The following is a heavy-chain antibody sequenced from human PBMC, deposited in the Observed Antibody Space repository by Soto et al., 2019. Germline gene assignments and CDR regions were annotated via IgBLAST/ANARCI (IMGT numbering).Heavy chain of an antibody. CDR3: AREGATAAKMFDY. D-gene: IGHD2-2*01. J-gene: IGHJ4*02. Sequence: GASVKVSCKASGYTFSNYYMHWVRQAPGQGLEWMGGINPNGVTTYYAQKFLGRLTVTRDTSTSTVYMELSSLRSDDTAVYYCAREGATAAKMFDYWGQGTLVTVSS. V-gene: IGHV1-46*01. CDR2: INPNGVTT. CDR1: GYTFSNYY.